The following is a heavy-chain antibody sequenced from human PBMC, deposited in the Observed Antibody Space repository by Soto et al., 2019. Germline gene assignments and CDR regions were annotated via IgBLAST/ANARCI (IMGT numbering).Heavy chain of an antibody. V-gene: IGHV3-64D*06. CDR3: AAAKLLPFEY. D-gene: IGHD2-15*01. J-gene: IGHJ4*02. CDR1: GGSFNSFA. Sequence: SCKASGGSFNSFAISWVRQAPGKGLEYVSGISNQGDTTYYADSVKGRFTISRDNSKNTLYFQMSSLRPEDTAVYYCAAAKLLPFEYWGQGTQVTVSS. CDR2: ISNQGDTT.